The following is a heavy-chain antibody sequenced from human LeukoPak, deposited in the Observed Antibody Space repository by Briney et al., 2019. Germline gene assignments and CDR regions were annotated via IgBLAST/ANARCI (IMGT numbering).Heavy chain of an antibody. D-gene: IGHD3-22*01. CDR3: ATHLVVVITTLIY. CDR2: INPNSGGT. J-gene: IGHJ4*02. CDR1: GYTFTCYY. V-gene: IGHV1-2*02. Sequence: ASVKVSCKASGYTFTCYYMHWVRQAPGQGLEWMGWINPNSGGTNYAQKFQGRVTMTRDTSISTAYMELSRLRSDDTAVYYCATHLVVVITTLIYWGQGTLVTVSS.